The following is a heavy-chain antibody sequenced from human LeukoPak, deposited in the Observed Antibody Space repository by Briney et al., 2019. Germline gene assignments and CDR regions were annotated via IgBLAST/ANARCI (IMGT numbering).Heavy chain of an antibody. D-gene: IGHD2-2*01. V-gene: IGHV1-69*13. J-gene: IGHJ4*02. CDR1: GGTFSSYA. CDR3: ARDSGYCSSTSCPDY. CDR2: IIPIFGTA. Sequence: SVKVSCKASGGTFSSYAISWVRQAPGQGLEWMGGIIPIFGTANYAQKFQGRVTITADESTSTAYMELSSLRSEDTAVYYCARDSGYCSSTSCPDYWGQGTLVTASS.